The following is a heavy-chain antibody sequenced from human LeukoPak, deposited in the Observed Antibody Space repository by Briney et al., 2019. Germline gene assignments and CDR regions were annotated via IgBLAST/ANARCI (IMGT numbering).Heavy chain of an antibody. CDR2: ISPSAGTT. CDR1: AYTSTSYH. J-gene: IGHJ4*02. Sequence: GASVKVSCKASAYTSTSYHTHCIRHAPGQGLESMGMISPSAGTTSYAQNFQGRVTMTRDTSTSTAYMELSSLRSEDTAVYYCATTGTRLSSYIDYWGQGTLVTVSS. V-gene: IGHV1-46*01. D-gene: IGHD1-1*01. CDR3: ATTGTRLSSYIDY.